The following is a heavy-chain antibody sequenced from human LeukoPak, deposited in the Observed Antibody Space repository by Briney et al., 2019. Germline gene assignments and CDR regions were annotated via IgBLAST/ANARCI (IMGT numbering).Heavy chain of an antibody. CDR1: GYTFTDYY. CDR2: INPNSGGT. D-gene: IGHD6-13*01. V-gene: IGHV1-2*02. Sequence: ASMKVSCKASGYTFTDYYMHWVRQAPGQGLEWMGWINPNSGGTNYAQKFQGRVTMTRDTSISTVYMELSRLRSDDTAVFYCARGTRDSSSWYYDFDYWGQGTLVTVSS. J-gene: IGHJ4*02. CDR3: ARGTRDSSSWYYDFDY.